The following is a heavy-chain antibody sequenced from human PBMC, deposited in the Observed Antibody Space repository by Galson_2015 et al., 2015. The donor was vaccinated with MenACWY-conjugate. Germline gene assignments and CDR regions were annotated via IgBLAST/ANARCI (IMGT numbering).Heavy chain of an antibody. V-gene: IGHV3-33*01. CDR1: GFTFSSYG. J-gene: IGHJ4*02. CDR2: IWYDGSNK. CDR3: ARDSTPDDEFPFDY. Sequence: SLRLSCAASGFTFSSYGMHWVRQAPGKGLEWVAVIWYDGSNKYYADSVKGRFTISRDNSKNTLYLQMNSLRAEDTAVYYCARDSTPDDEFPFDYWGQGTLVTVSS. D-gene: IGHD3-10*01.